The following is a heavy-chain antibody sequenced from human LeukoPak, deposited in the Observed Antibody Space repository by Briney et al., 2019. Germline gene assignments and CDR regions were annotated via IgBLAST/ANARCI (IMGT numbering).Heavy chain of an antibody. CDR1: GFTFRSYS. CDR2: ISSSGSYI. Sequence: GESLRLSCAASGFTFRSYSMNWVRQAPGKGLEWVSLISSSGSYIYYAGSVKGRFTISRDNAKNSLYLQMNSLRAEDTAVYYCAREYCSGGTCLPPTWGQGTLVTVSS. J-gene: IGHJ5*02. CDR3: AREYCSGGTCLPPT. V-gene: IGHV3-21*01. D-gene: IGHD2-15*01.